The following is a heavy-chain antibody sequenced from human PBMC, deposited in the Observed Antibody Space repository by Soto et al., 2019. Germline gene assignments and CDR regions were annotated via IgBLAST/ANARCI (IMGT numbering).Heavy chain of an antibody. CDR2: IIHSGST. CDR3: ARGFGTLVRAIIREYSGMDV. CDR1: GGSFSGYY. J-gene: IGHJ6*02. Sequence: QVQLQQWGAGLLKPSETLSLTCAVYGGSFSGYYWSWIRQPPGKGLEWIGEIIHSGSTKYNPSLRSRVTISVDTSKNQFSLRLSSVTAADTAVFYCARGFGTLVRAIIREYSGMDVWGQGTTVTVSS. V-gene: IGHV4-34*01. D-gene: IGHD3-10*01.